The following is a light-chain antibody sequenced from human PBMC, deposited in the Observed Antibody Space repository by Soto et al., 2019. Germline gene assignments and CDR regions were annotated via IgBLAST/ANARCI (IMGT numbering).Light chain of an antibody. J-gene: IGKJ4*01. CDR3: QQLNNWPLT. CDR1: QSVRSD. Sequence: EIVLTQSPATRSLSPGERATLSYRASQSVRSDLAWYQQKPGQAPRLLIYDASRRATGIPARFSGSGSGTDFTLTISSLEPEDFAVYYCQQLNNWPLTFGGGTKVEIK. CDR2: DAS. V-gene: IGKV3-11*01.